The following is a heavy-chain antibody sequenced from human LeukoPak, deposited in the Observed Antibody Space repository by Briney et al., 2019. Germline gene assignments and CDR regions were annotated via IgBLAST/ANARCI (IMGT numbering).Heavy chain of an antibody. V-gene: IGHV3-66*01. Sequence: PGGSLRLSCAASGFTVSSNYMSWVRQAPGKGLEWVSVLYSSGSTYYADSVKGRFTISRDNSKNTLYLQMNSLRAEDTAVYYCARSPIAVAGQNTFDYWGQGTLVTVSS. CDR3: ARSPIAVAGQNTFDY. J-gene: IGHJ4*02. CDR2: LYSSGST. CDR1: GFTVSSNY. D-gene: IGHD6-19*01.